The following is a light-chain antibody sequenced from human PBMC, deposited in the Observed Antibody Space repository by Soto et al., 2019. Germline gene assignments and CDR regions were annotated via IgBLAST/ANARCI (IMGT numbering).Light chain of an antibody. V-gene: IGKV1-9*01. CDR2: AAS. Sequence: DIQLTQSPSSLSASVVDTVTITCLASQTVSRYLNWYQQKSGTAPKLLIYAASNFQSGVPSRFSGSGSGTHFTLTISSLQPEDFATYYCQQLHGYPITFGQGTRLEI. CDR1: QTVSRY. J-gene: IGKJ5*01. CDR3: QQLHGYPIT.